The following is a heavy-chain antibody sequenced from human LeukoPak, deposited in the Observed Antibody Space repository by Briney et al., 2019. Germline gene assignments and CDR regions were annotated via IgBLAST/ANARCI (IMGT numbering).Heavy chain of an antibody. CDR1: GYSISSGYY. J-gene: IGHJ4*02. CDR3: ARGLDYGDYRIDY. D-gene: IGHD4-17*01. Sequence: SETLSLTCAVSGYSISSGYYWGWIRQPPGRGLEWIGRIYHSGSTYYNPSLKSRVTMSVDTSKNQFSLKLSSVTAADTAVYYCARGLDYGDYRIDYWGQGTLVTVSS. V-gene: IGHV4-38-2*01. CDR2: IYHSGST.